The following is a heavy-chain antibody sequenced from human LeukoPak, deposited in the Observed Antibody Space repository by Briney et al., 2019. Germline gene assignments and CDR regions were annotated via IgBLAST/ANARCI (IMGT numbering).Heavy chain of an antibody. CDR2: VYYSGST. J-gene: IGHJ4*02. D-gene: IGHD3-10*01. V-gene: IGHV4-39*07. CDR3: ARALTYYYGSGSYYLDY. Sequence: SETLSLTCTVSGGSITSPHYYWGWVRQPPGKGLEWIGSVYYSGSTYYNPSLKSRVTISVDTSKNQFSLKLSSVTAADTAVYYCARALTYYYGSGSYYLDYWGQGTLVTVSS. CDR1: GGSITSPHYY.